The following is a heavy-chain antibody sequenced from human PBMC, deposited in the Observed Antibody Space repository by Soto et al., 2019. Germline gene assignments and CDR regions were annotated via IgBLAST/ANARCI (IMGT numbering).Heavy chain of an antibody. Sequence: PWGSLRLSCAVSGFTFSTDWIHCCRHSPWEGRVWVSGVHSEGSMTVYADSVKGRFTISRDNAKNTLYLQMNSLIFEDTAVYYCTREGFDYWGQGTLVTVSS. CDR1: GFTFSTDW. CDR3: TREGFDY. V-gene: IGHV3-74*01. J-gene: IGHJ4*02. CDR2: VHSEGSMT.